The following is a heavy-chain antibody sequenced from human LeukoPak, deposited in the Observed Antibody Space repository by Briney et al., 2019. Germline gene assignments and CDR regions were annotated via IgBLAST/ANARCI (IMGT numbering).Heavy chain of an antibody. V-gene: IGHV3-30*02. J-gene: IGHJ4*02. D-gene: IGHD2-2*01. CDR1: GFTFSSYG. CDR3: AKASRGYCSNTSCYVGHY. CDR2: IRYDGSNK. Sequence: GGSLRLSCAASGFTFSSYGMHWVRQAPGKGLEWVAFIRYDGSNKYYADSVKGRFTISRDNSKNTLYLQMNSLRAEDTAVYYCAKASRGYCSNTSCYVGHYWGQGTLVTVSS.